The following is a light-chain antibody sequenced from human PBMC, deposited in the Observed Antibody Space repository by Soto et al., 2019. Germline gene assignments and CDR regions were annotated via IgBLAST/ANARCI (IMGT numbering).Light chain of an antibody. CDR3: QQYNNWPPNT. Sequence: EIVMTQSPATLSVSPGERATLSCRASQSVSSNLAWYQQKPGQAPRLLIYGASTRATGIPARFIGSGSGTEFTLIISSLQSEDFAVYYCQQYNNWPPNTFGQWTKLEIK. CDR2: GAS. V-gene: IGKV3-15*01. J-gene: IGKJ2*01. CDR1: QSVSSN.